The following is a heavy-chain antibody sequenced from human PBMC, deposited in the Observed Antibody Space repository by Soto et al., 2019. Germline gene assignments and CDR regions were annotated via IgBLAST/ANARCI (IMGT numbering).Heavy chain of an antibody. CDR3: AREVWVSGYFQH. CDR2: MYDSGST. CDR1: GDSINNHY. D-gene: IGHD3-16*01. V-gene: IGHV4-59*11. Sequence: QVQLQESGPGLVKPSETLSLTCNVSGDSINNHYWSWIRQSPGKGLEWIGYMYDSGSTNYNPSLRSRITMSLDTSKNQFSLKLSSVTAADTAVYFCAREVWVSGYFQHWGQGILVTVSS. J-gene: IGHJ1*01.